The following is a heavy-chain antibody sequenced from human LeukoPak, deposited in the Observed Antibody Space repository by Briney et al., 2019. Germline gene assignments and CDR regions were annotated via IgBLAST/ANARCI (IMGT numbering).Heavy chain of an antibody. Sequence: SETLSLTCTVSDGSISGHYWSWIRRPPGRGLEWIGYIFYSGRTNYNPSLKSRVTMSVDTSKNQFSLQLSSVTAADTAVYYCARVRSAAATNAFDYCGQGTLVTVSS. CDR1: DGSISGHY. CDR3: ARVRSAAATNAFDY. V-gene: IGHV4-59*11. J-gene: IGHJ4*02. CDR2: IFYSGRT. D-gene: IGHD6-13*01.